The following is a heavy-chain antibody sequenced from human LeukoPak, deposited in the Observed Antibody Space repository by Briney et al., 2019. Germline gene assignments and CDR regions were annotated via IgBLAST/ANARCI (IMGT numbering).Heavy chain of an antibody. Sequence: SETLSLTCTVSGGSISSHYWSWIRQPPGKGLEWIGYIYYSGSTNYNPSLKSRVTISVDTSKNQFSLKLSSVTAADTAVYYCARASSFDKTTRWNPAYFGPWGPGSLVTVAS. J-gene: IGHJ5*02. CDR3: ARASSFDKTTRWNPAYFGP. V-gene: IGHV4-59*11. CDR2: IYYSGST. CDR1: GGSISSHY. D-gene: IGHD1-1*01.